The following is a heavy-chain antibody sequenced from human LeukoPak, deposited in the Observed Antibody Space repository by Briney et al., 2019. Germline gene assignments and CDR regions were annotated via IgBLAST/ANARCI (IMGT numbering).Heavy chain of an antibody. CDR2: IYSGGST. CDR1: GFTVSSNY. Sequence: TGGSLRLSCAASGFTVSSNYMSWVRQAPGKGLEWVSVIYSGGSTYYADSVKGRFTISRDNSKNTLYLQMNSLRPEDTAVYYCAKDRYSGSPRGFEYWGQGTLVTVSS. D-gene: IGHD1-26*01. J-gene: IGHJ4*02. CDR3: AKDRYSGSPRGFEY. V-gene: IGHV3-53*01.